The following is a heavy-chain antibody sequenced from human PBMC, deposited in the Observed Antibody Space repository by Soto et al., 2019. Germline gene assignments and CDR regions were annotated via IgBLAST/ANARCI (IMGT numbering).Heavy chain of an antibody. V-gene: IGHV1-3*01. CDR1: GFIFNDYP. Sequence: QVQLVQSGAEVRTPGASVKISCKASGFIFNDYPMHWVRQAPGQSLEWMGWISAVNGDTKYSQKFQHRVTITKDASAHTAHLELSGLRSEDTAFYYCARDFYDGSGYTYFDFWGQGTLVTVSP. J-gene: IGHJ4*02. CDR3: ARDFYDGSGYTYFDF. D-gene: IGHD3-22*01. CDR2: ISAVNGDT.